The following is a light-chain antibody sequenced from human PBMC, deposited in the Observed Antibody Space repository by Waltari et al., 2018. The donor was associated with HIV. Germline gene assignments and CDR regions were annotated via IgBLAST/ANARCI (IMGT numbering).Light chain of an antibody. J-gene: IGLJ2*01. V-gene: IGLV1-47*01. CDR3: AAWDDSLSGSTWV. Sequence: QSVLTQPSSASGTLGQRVTMSCSGSTSNIGSNYVYWYQQLPGTAPKLLIYRDNRRAAGVPDRFSGSKSGTSASLAISGLRSEDEADYYCAAWDDSLSGSTWVFGGGTTVTVL. CDR1: TSNIGSNY. CDR2: RDN.